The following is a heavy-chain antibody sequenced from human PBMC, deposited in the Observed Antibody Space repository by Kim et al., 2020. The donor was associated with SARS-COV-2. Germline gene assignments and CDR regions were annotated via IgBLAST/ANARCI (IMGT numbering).Heavy chain of an antibody. D-gene: IGHD6-13*01. Sequence: ASVKVSCKASGYTFTDYYMHWVRQAPGQGLEWMGRINPNIGGTNYAQKFQGSVTMTRDTSISTAYMELSRLRSDDTAVYYCARGYSSTWSDHWGQGPLVTVSS. CDR1: GYTFTDYY. CDR3: ARGYSSTWSDH. J-gene: IGHJ5*02. CDR2: INPNIGGT. V-gene: IGHV1-2*06.